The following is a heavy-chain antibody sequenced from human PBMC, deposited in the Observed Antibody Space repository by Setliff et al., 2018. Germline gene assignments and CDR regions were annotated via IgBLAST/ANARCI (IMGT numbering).Heavy chain of an antibody. Sequence: PGGSLRLSCAASGFAFTSSTMNWVRQAPGKGLEWVSSISSSGSFQFYADSVKGRFTISRDNAKNTLYLQMNSLRAEDTAVYYCARGNSGGDYWGQGTLVTVSS. CDR2: ISSSGSFQ. J-gene: IGHJ4*02. V-gene: IGHV3-21*01. D-gene: IGHD6-25*01. CDR3: ARGNSGGDY. CDR1: GFAFTSST.